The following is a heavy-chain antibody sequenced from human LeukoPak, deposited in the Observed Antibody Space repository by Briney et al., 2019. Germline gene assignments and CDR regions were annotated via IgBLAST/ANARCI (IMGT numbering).Heavy chain of an antibody. J-gene: IGHJ4*02. D-gene: IGHD5-18*01. CDR3: AKGYNYAYEY. Sequence: GGSLRLSCAASGFAVSSSYMSWVRQAPGKGLEWVSLIYSGGSTYYAASVKGRFTISRDNSKNTLYLQMNSLRPEDTAVHYCAKGYNYAYEYWGQGTLVTVSS. CDR2: IYSGGST. CDR1: GFAVSSSY. V-gene: IGHV3-53*01.